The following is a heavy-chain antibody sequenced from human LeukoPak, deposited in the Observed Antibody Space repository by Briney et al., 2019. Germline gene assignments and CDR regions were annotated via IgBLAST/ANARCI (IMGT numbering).Heavy chain of an antibody. D-gene: IGHD2/OR15-2a*01. V-gene: IGHV3-20*04. CDR2: IKWNGGST. Sequence: GGSLRLSCAASGFTFDDYGMSWVRQAPGKGLEWVSNIKWNGGSTGYADSVKGRFTISRDNARNTLYLQMNSLRAEDTAVYYCARGVDIVIDDAFDIWGQGTMVTVSS. CDR1: GFTFDDYG. J-gene: IGHJ3*02. CDR3: ARGVDIVIDDAFDI.